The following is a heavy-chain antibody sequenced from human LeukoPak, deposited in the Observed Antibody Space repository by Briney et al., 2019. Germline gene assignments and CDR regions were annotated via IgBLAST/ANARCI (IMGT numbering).Heavy chain of an antibody. V-gene: IGHV3-23*01. CDR3: AECYQAAPGYGMDV. D-gene: IGHD6-6*01. J-gene: IGHJ6*02. CDR2: ISGSGGST. CDR1: GFTFSSYA. Sequence: GGSLRLSCAASGFTFSSYAMSWVRQAPGKGLEWVSAISGSGGSTYYADSVKGRFTISRDNSKNTLYLQMNSLRAEDTAVYYCAECYQAAPGYGMDVWGQGTTVTVSS.